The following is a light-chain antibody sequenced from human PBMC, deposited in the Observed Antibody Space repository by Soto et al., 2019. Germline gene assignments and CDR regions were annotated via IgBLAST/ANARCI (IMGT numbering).Light chain of an antibody. CDR3: SSYTTSRSYV. J-gene: IGLJ1*01. CDR2: EVS. V-gene: IGLV2-14*01. Sequence: QSALTQPASVSGSPGQSMSISCTGTSSDIGSYNYVSWYQQHPGKAPKLMISEVSDRPSGVSNRFSGSKSGNTASLTISGLLAEDEADYYCSSYTTSRSYVFGTATKLTVL. CDR1: SSDIGSYNY.